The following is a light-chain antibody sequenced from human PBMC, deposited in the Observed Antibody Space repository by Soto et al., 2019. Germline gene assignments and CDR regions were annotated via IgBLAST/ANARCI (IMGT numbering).Light chain of an antibody. CDR3: QQHSAWPPA. J-gene: IGKJ4*01. Sequence: EVVLTQSPATLSLSPGERAILSCRASQSIGRYLGWYQQKPDQAPRLLIYDASNRATGIPARFSGSGSGTDFTLTISSLEAGDFAVYYCQQHSAWPPAFGGGTKVEIK. CDR2: DAS. CDR1: QSIGRY. V-gene: IGKV3-11*01.